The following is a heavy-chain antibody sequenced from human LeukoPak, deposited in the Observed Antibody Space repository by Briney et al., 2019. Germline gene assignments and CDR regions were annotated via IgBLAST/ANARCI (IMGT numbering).Heavy chain of an antibody. CDR3: ARGSGANRANLGLWFDP. CDR2: IYYSGST. CDR1: GGSISSHY. D-gene: IGHD4/OR15-4a*01. Sequence: SETLSLTCTVSGGSISSHYWSWIRQPPGKGLEWIGYIYYSGSTNYNPSLKSRVTISVDTSKNQFSLKLSSVTAADTAVYYCARGSGANRANLGLWFDPWGQGTLVTVSS. J-gene: IGHJ5*02. V-gene: IGHV4-59*11.